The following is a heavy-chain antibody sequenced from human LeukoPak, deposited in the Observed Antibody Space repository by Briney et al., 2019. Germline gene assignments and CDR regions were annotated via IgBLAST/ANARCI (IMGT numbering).Heavy chain of an antibody. Sequence: PGGSLRLSCAASGFTFSSYWMNWVRQAPGKGLEWVANIKQDGSEKYYVDSVKGRFTISRDNAKNSLYLQMNSLRAEDTAVYYCARIRRGWSQNWDYWGQGTLVTVSS. V-gene: IGHV3-7*01. J-gene: IGHJ4*02. CDR3: ARIRRGWSQNWDY. CDR2: IKQDGSEK. CDR1: GFTFSSYW. D-gene: IGHD6-19*01.